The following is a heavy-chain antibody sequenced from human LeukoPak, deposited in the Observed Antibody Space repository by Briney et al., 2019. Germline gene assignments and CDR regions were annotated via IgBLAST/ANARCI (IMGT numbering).Heavy chain of an antibody. J-gene: IGHJ4*02. D-gene: IGHD1/OR15-1a*01. CDR3: AREKLGVGTAFDY. Sequence: GGSLRLSCAASGSTFSSYSMNWVRQAPGKGLEWVSYISSSSSTIYYADSVKGRFTISRDNAKISLYLQMNSLRAEDTAVYYCAREKLGVGTAFDYWGQGTLVTVSS. CDR2: ISSSSSTI. V-gene: IGHV3-48*04. CDR1: GSTFSSYS.